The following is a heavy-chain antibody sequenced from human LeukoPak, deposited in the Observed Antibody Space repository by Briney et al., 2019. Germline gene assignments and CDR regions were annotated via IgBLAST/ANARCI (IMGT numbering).Heavy chain of an antibody. CDR1: GGSISSSSYY. V-gene: IGHV4-39*01. D-gene: IGHD3-3*01. J-gene: IGHJ6*03. CDR3: ARATYDFWSREPGYMDV. Sequence: SSETLSLTCTVSGGSISSSSYYWGWIRQPPGKGLEWIGSIYYSGSTYYNPSLKSRVTISVDTSKNQFSLKLSSVTAADTAVYYCARATYDFWSREPGYMDVWGKGTTVTVSS. CDR2: IYYSGST.